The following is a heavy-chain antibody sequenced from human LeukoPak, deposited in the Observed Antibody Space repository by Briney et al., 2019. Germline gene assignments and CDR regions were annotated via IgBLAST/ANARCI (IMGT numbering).Heavy chain of an antibody. D-gene: IGHD6-19*01. CDR3: ATCFSSGWLGFPYYFDY. CDR2: INPSGGST. CDR1: GYTFTSYY. V-gene: IGHV1-46*01. J-gene: IGHJ4*02. Sequence: ASVKVSCKASGYTFTSYYMHWVRQAPGQGLEWMGIINPSGGSTSYAQKFQGRVTMTRDMSTSTVYMELSSLRSEDTAVYYCATCFSSGWLGFPYYFDYWGQGTLVTVSS.